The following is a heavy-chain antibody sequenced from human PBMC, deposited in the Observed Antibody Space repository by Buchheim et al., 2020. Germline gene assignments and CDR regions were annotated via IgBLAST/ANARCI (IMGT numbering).Heavy chain of an antibody. V-gene: IGHV3-48*01. Sequence: EVQLVESGGGLVQPGGSLRLSCAASGFTFSSYSMNWVRQAPGKGLEWVSYISSSSSTIYYADSVKCRFTISRDNAKNSLYLQMNSLRAEDTAVYYCARSSNYGDYDYYYYYGMDVWGQGTT. D-gene: IGHD4-17*01. CDR3: ARSSNYGDYDYYYYYGMDV. J-gene: IGHJ6*02. CDR2: ISSSSSTI. CDR1: GFTFSSYS.